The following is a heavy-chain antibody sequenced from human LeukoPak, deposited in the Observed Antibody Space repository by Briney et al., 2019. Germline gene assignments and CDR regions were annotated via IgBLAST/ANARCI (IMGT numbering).Heavy chain of an antibody. CDR2: INHSGST. D-gene: IGHD3-22*01. CDR3: ARRDYSSGRDY. CDR1: GGSFSGYY. V-gene: IGHV4-34*01. Sequence: SETLSLTCAVYGGSFSGYYWGWIRQPPGKGLEWLGEINHSGSTNYNPSLKSRVTISVDTSKNQFSLQLSSVTAADTAVYYCARRDYSSGRDYWGQGTLVTVSS. J-gene: IGHJ4*02.